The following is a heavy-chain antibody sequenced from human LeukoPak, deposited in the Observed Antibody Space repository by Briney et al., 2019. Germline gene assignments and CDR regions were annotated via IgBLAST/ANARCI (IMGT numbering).Heavy chain of an antibody. J-gene: IGHJ3*02. CDR3: ARDFGRLRLGELSLKGWAFDI. CDR2: IIPIFGTA. Sequence: SVKVSCKASGYTFTSYAISWVRQAPGQGLEWMGGIIPIFGTANYAQKFQGRVTITADKSTSTAYMELSSLRSEDTAVYYCARDFGRLRLGELSLKGWAFDIWGQGTMVTVSS. D-gene: IGHD3-16*02. CDR1: GYTFTSYA. V-gene: IGHV1-69*06.